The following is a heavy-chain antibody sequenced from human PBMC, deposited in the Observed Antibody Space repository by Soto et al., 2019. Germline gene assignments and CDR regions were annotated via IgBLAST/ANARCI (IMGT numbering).Heavy chain of an antibody. V-gene: IGHV4-31*03. J-gene: IGHJ4*02. Sequence: PSETLSLTCTVSGGSISSGGYYWSWIRQHPGKGLERIGYIYYSGSTYYNPSLKSRVTISVDTSKNQFSLKLSSVTAADTAVYYCARDFQAAVDYWGQGTLVTVSS. CDR2: IYYSGST. CDR1: GGSISSGGYY. CDR3: ARDFQAAVDY. D-gene: IGHD6-13*01.